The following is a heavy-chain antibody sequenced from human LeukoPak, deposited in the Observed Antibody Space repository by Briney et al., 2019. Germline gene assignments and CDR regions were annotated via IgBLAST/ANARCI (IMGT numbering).Heavy chain of an antibody. CDR2: MNPNSGNT. V-gene: IGHV1-8*01. CDR3: ARGRSHDFWSGYYL. CDR1: GYTFTSYD. D-gene: IGHD3-3*01. J-gene: IGHJ5*02. Sequence: ASVKVSCKASGYTFTSYDINWVRQATGQGLEWMRWMNPNSGNTGYAQKFQGRVTMTRNTSISTAYMELSSLRSEDTAVYYCARGRSHDFWSGYYLWGQGTLVTVSS.